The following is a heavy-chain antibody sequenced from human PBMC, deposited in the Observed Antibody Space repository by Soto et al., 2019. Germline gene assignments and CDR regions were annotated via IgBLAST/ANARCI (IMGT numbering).Heavy chain of an antibody. CDR2: IYYSGST. CDR1: GGSISSGDYY. CDR3: ARELAARHSEDYYYYYYMDV. V-gene: IGHV4-30-4*01. Sequence: SETLSLTCTVSGGSISSGDYYWSWIRQPPGKGLEWIGYIYYSGSTYYNPSLKSRVTISVDTSKNQFSLKLSSVTAADTAVYYCARELAARHSEDYYYYYYMDVWGKGTTVTVSS. D-gene: IGHD6-6*01. J-gene: IGHJ6*03.